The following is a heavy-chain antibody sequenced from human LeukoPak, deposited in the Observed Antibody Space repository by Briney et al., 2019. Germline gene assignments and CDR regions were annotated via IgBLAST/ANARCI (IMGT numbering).Heavy chain of an antibody. V-gene: IGHV4-34*01. D-gene: IGHD3-22*01. J-gene: IGHJ4*02. Sequence: SETLSLTCAVYGGSFSGYYWSWIRQPPGKGLEWIGEINHSGSTNYNPSLKSRVTISVDTSKNQFSLKLSSVTAADTAVYYCARSRGNAYDSSGYYSRPFDYWGQGTLVTVSS. CDR2: INHSGST. CDR1: GGSFSGYY. CDR3: ARSRGNAYDSSGYYSRPFDY.